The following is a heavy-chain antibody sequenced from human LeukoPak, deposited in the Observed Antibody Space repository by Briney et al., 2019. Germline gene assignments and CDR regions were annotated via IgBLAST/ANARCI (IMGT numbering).Heavy chain of an antibody. CDR3: ASVRLHLGEFP. CDR1: GGSISSGGYY. D-gene: IGHD3-16*01. Sequence: SSETLSLTCTVSGGSISSGGYYWSWIRQHPGKGLEWIGYIYYSGSTYYNPSLKSRVTISVDTSKNQFSLKLSSVTAADTAAYYCASVRLHLGEFPWGQGTLVTVSS. CDR2: IYYSGST. J-gene: IGHJ5*01. V-gene: IGHV4-31*03.